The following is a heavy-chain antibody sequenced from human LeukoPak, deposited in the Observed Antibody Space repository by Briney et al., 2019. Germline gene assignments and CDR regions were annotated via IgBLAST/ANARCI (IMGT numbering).Heavy chain of an antibody. V-gene: IGHV1-18*01. J-gene: IGHJ4*02. CDR3: ASHYYGSGDPQFDY. D-gene: IGHD3-10*01. CDR1: GYTFTSYG. CDR2: ISAYNGNT. Sequence: ASVKVSCKASGYTFTSYGISWVRQAPGQGLEWMGWISAYNGNTNYAQKLQGRVTMTTDTSTSTAYMELSSLRSEDTAVYYCASHYYGSGDPQFDYWGQGTLVTVSS.